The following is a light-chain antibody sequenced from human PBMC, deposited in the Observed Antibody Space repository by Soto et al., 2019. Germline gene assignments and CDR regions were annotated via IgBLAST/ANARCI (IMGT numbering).Light chain of an antibody. CDR2: AAS. J-gene: IGKJ1*01. V-gene: IGKV1-12*01. CDR1: QDISRW. CDR3: QQANSFLWT. Sequence: DIQMTQSPSSVSASVGDRVTITCRASQDISRWLAWYQQKPGKAPKLLIYAASSLQSGVPSRFSGSGSGTDFTLTISSLQTEDFATYYCQQANSFLWTFGQGTKVEIK.